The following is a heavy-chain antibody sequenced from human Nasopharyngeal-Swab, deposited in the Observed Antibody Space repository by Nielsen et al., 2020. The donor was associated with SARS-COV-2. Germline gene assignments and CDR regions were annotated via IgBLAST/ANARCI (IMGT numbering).Heavy chain of an antibody. CDR2: INHSGST. V-gene: IGHV4-34*01. D-gene: IGHD6-19*01. J-gene: IGHJ6*02. Sequence: SETLSLTCAVYGGSFSGYYWSWIRQPPGKGLEWIGEINHSGSTNYNPSLKSRVTISVDTSKNQFSLKLSSVTAADTAVYYCARGEYSSGWGYYYYYGMDVWGQGTTVTVPS. CDR1: GGSFSGYY. CDR3: ARGEYSSGWGYYYYYGMDV.